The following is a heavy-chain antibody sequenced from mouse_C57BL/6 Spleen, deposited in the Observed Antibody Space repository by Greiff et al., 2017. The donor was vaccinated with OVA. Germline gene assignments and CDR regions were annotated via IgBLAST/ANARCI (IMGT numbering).Heavy chain of an antibody. CDR2: IDPSDSYT. Sequence: QVQLQQPVAELVMPGASVKLSCKASGYTFTSSWMHWVKQRPGQGLEWIGEIDPSDSYTNYNQKFKGKSTWTVDKSSSTAYMQRSSLTSEDSAVYCCAKKAYYGSSYGDFDYWGQGTTLTVSS. V-gene: IGHV1-69*01. CDR3: AKKAYYGSSYGDFDY. J-gene: IGHJ2*01. CDR1: GYTFTSSW. D-gene: IGHD1-1*01.